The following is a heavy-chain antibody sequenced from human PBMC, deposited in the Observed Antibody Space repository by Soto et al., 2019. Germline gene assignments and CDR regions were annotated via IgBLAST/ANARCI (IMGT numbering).Heavy chain of an antibody. J-gene: IGHJ4*01. D-gene: IGHD2-2*01. Sequence: EVQLVESGGGLVQPGGSLRLSCAASGFTFSSYWMHWVRQAPGKGLECVSRIKIDGSSTGYTDSVKGRFTISRDNAKNTMYLQMNRLRAEDEDVYYYARDGRGVVPAAPSVETDYWGQGTTVTVSS. CDR1: GFTFSSYW. CDR3: ARDGRGVVPAAPSVETDY. V-gene: IGHV3-74*01. CDR2: IKIDGSST.